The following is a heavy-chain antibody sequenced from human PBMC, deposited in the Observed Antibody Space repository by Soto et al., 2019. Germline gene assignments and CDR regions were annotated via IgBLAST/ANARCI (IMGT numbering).Heavy chain of an antibody. Sequence: QIQMVQSGAEIKEPGASVKVSCKTSGYFFPDYGIDWVRQAPGQGLQWMGWIGVYHTQTKYTPQFQGRVTINSDTSTRTVYIELRSLRSDDTATYYCVIHDKTISLDHWGPGTRITVSS. D-gene: IGHD3-22*01. J-gene: IGHJ4*02. CDR3: VIHDKTISLDH. V-gene: IGHV1-18*04. CDR2: IGVYHTQT. CDR1: GYFFPDYG.